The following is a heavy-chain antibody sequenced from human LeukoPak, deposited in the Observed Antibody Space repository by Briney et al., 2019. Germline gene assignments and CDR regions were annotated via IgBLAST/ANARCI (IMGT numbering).Heavy chain of an antibody. J-gene: IGHJ4*02. V-gene: IGHV3-48*03. Sequence: RTGGSLRLSCAASGFTFSSYEMNWVRQGPGKGLEWVSYISSSGSTIYYADSVKGRFTISRDNAKKSLYLQMNSLRAEDTAVYCCARVGWLRFFDYWGQGTLVTVSS. D-gene: IGHD5-12*01. CDR3: ARVGWLRFFDY. CDR2: ISSSGSTI. CDR1: GFTFSSYE.